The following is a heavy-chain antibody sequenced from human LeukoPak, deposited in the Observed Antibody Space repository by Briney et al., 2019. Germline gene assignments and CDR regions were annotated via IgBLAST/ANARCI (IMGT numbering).Heavy chain of an antibody. D-gene: IGHD3-10*01. J-gene: IGHJ4*02. V-gene: IGHV3-30*04. Sequence: GRSLRLSCAASGFTFSSYAMHWVRQAPGKGLEWVAVISYDGSNKYYADSVKGRSTISRDNSKNTLYLQTNSLRAEDTAVYYCARALKGPMVRGVDYWGQGTLVTVSS. CDR3: ARALKGPMVRGVDY. CDR1: GFTFSSYA. CDR2: ISYDGSNK.